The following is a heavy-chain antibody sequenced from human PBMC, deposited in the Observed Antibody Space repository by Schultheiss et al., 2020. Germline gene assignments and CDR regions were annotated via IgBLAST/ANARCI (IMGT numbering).Heavy chain of an antibody. J-gene: IGHJ6*04. CDR2: INSDGSST. CDR3: ARERDIVVVPAAPDGMDV. D-gene: IGHD2-2*01. Sequence: WGSMRLACAASGFTFSSYWMHWVRQAPGKGLVWVSRINSDGSSTSYADSVKGRFTISRDNAKNTLYLQMNSLRAEDTAVYYCARERDIVVVPAAPDGMDVWGKGTTVTVSS. V-gene: IGHV3-74*01. CDR1: GFTFSSYW.